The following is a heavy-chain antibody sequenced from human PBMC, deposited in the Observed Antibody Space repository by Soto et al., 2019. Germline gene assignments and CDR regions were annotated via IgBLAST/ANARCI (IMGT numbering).Heavy chain of an antibody. J-gene: IGHJ6*02. Sequence: ASVKVSCKASGYTFTSYYIHWVRQAPGQGLEWMGIINPSGGSPSYAQKFQGRVTMTRDTSTSTVNMELSSLRSEDTAVYYGAKVRATLTTYNYFGMDVWGRGTTVTVSS. CDR3: AKVRATLTTYNYFGMDV. D-gene: IGHD4-17*01. CDR1: GYTFTSYY. V-gene: IGHV1-46*01. CDR2: INPSGGSP.